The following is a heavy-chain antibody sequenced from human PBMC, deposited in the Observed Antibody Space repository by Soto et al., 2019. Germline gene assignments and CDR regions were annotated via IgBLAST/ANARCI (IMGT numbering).Heavy chain of an antibody. CDR1: GFTFSSYS. D-gene: IGHD2-2*01. CDR3: ASEVVPAAILYQPSYGMDV. J-gene: IGHJ6*02. V-gene: IGHV3-21*01. Sequence: GGSLRLSCAASGFTFSSYSMNWVRQAPGKGLEWVSSISSSSSYIYYADSVKGRFTVSRDNAKNSLYLQMNSLRAEDTAVYYCASEVVPAAILYQPSYGMDVWGQGTTVTVSS. CDR2: ISSSSSYI.